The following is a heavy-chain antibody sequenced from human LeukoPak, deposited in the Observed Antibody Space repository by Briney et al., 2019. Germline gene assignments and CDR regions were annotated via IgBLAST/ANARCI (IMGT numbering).Heavy chain of an antibody. CDR2: ISWSSGII. CDR1: GFIFDDHG. J-gene: IGHJ3*02. D-gene: IGHD3-3*01. CDR3: AKDTGSPADAITMEDNAFDI. Sequence: GGSLRLSCAASGFIFDDHGMHWVRQAPGKGLEWVSAISWSSGIIGYADSVKGRFTISRDNAKNSLDLQMESLRAEDTAVYYCAKDTGSPADAITMEDNAFDIWGQGTMVTVSS. V-gene: IGHV3-9*01.